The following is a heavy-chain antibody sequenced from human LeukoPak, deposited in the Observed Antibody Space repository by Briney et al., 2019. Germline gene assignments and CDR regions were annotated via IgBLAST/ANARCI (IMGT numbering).Heavy chain of an antibody. D-gene: IGHD5-24*01. Sequence: KPSETLSLTCTVSGGSISSGSYYWSWIRQPAGKGLEWIGRIYTSGSTNYNPSLKSRVTISVDTSKNQFSLKLSSVTAADTAVYYRARDLGRVEMAAPDGFDPWGQGTLVTVSS. V-gene: IGHV4-61*02. CDR3: ARDLGRVEMAAPDGFDP. CDR2: IYTSGST. J-gene: IGHJ5*02. CDR1: GGSISSGSYY.